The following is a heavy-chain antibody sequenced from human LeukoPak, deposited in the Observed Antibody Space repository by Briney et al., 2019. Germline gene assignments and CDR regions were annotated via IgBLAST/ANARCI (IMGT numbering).Heavy chain of an antibody. CDR1: GGSISSGGYY. V-gene: IGHV4-31*03. CDR2: IYYSGST. CDR3: ATRGSGFGFFDY. Sequence: PSETLSLTCTISGGSISSGGYYWSWIRLHPGKGLEGIGYIYYSGSTYYNLSLKSRVAISIDTSKNQFSLMLSSVTAADTAVYYCATRGSGFGFFDYWGQGTLVTVSS. D-gene: IGHD3-10*01. J-gene: IGHJ4*02.